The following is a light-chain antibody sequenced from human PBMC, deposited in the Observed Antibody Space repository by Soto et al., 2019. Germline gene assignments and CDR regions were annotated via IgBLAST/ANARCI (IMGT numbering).Light chain of an antibody. Sequence: DIQMTQSPSSLSASVGDRVTITCRASQSLSSSLAWYQQKQGKXPRXXIYDASSLESGVPSRFSGSGSGAELTITISSLQPDDFESYYCQQYNGYSRTFGQGTKVDIK. J-gene: IGKJ1*01. CDR2: DAS. CDR3: QQYNGYSRT. CDR1: QSLSSS. V-gene: IGKV1-5*01.